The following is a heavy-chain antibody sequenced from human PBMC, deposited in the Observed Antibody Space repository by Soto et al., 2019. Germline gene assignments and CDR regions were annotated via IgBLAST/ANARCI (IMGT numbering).Heavy chain of an antibody. V-gene: IGHV3-30*18. CDR1: GFTFSSYD. J-gene: IGHJ4*02. CDR2: IPYDGSNE. D-gene: IGHD3-3*01. CDR3: AKGGNGSGNLLVY. Sequence: QVHLVESGGGVVQPGRSLRLSCAASGFTFSSYDMHWVRQAPGKGLEWVAVIPYDGSNEYYADSVKGRFTISRDLTKNPLYLQINSLRTEDTAVYYCAKGGNGSGNLLVYWGQGTLVTVSS.